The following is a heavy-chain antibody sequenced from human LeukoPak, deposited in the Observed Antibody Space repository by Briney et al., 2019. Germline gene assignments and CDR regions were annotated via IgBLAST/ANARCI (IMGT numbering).Heavy chain of an antibody. CDR1: GGSFSGYY. J-gene: IGHJ4*02. Sequence: SETLSLTCAVYGGSFSGYYWSWIRQPPGKGLEWIGEINHSGSINYNPSLKSRVTISVDTSKNQFSLKLSSVTAADTAVYYCARDDGDYGEGTCYFDYWGQGTLVTVSS. CDR2: INHSGSI. D-gene: IGHD4-17*01. CDR3: ARDDGDYGEGTCYFDY. V-gene: IGHV4-34*01.